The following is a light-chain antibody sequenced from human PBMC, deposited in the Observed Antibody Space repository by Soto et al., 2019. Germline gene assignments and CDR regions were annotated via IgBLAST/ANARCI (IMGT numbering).Light chain of an antibody. CDR1: QDINKF. CDR3: QQYDALPLT. V-gene: IGKV1-33*01. J-gene: IGKJ3*01. CDR2: DAS. Sequence: DIQMTQSPSSLSASVGDRVTITCQASQDINKFLNWYQQKPGKAPDLLIYDASNLKTGVPSRFSGSGSGTDFTFTISSLQPEDIATYYCQQYDALPLTFGPGTKVDFK.